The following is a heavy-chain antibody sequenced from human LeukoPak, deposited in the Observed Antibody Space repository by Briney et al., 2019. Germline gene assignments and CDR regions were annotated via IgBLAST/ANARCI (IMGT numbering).Heavy chain of an antibody. Sequence: SVMVSCKASGGTFSSYAISWVRQAPGQGLEWMGGIIPIFGTANYAQKFQGRVTITADESTSTAYMELSSLRSEDTAVYYCARELKPYYDFWSGYYTDYYYYGMDVWGQGTTVTVSS. V-gene: IGHV1-69*13. D-gene: IGHD3-3*01. CDR1: GGTFSSYA. CDR3: ARELKPYYDFWSGYYTDYYYYGMDV. J-gene: IGHJ6*02. CDR2: IIPIFGTA.